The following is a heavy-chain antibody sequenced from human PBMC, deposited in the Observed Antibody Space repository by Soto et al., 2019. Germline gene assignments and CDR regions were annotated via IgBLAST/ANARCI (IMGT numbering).Heavy chain of an antibody. CDR2: IYYSGST. J-gene: IGHJ4*02. V-gene: IGHV4-30-4*01. Sequence: QVRLQESGPGLVKPSQTLSLTCTVSGGSISSGDYYWNWIRQPPGKGLEWIGYIYYSGSTYYNPSLKSRVTIAVDTSKNQFSLKLSSVTAADTAVYYCARVHKMVYAQSFDYWGQGTLVTVSS. CDR3: ARVHKMVYAQSFDY. D-gene: IGHD2-8*01. CDR1: GGSISSGDYY.